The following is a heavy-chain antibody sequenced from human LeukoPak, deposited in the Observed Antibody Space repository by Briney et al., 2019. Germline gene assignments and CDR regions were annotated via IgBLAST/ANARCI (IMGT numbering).Heavy chain of an antibody. Sequence: SETLSLTCTVSGGSISSYYWNWIRQPPGKGLEWIGYIYYSGSTNYNPSLKSRVTISVDTSKNQVSLKLRSVTAADTAVYYCARDLSVVSAFDIWGQGTMVTVSS. D-gene: IGHD3-22*01. CDR2: IYYSGST. CDR1: GGSISSYY. J-gene: IGHJ3*02. CDR3: ARDLSVVSAFDI. V-gene: IGHV4-59*01.